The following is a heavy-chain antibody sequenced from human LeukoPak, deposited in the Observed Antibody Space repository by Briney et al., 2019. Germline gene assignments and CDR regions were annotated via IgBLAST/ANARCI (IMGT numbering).Heavy chain of an antibody. CDR1: GGSISSGVYF. D-gene: IGHD2-2*01. CDR2: IHHSGHT. J-gene: IGHJ4*02. Sequence: PSETLSPTCTVSGGSISSGVYFWSWIRQHPGNGLEWIGYIHHSGHTYYNPSLKSRVTISMDTSKNQFSLRLSAVTDADSAIYYCARYCSSTKCPFDFWGQGTLVTVSS. CDR3: ARYCSSTKCPFDF. V-gene: IGHV4-31*03.